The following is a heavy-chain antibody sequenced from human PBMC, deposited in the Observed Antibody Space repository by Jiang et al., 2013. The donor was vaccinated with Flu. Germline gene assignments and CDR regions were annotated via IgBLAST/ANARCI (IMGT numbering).Heavy chain of an antibody. V-gene: IGHV3-48*03. J-gene: IGHJ4*02. CDR2: ISSSGSTI. Sequence: EVQLLESGGGLVQPGGSLRLSCAASGFTFSSYEMNWVRQAPGKGLEWVSYISSSGSTIYYADSVKGRFTISRDNAKNSLYLQMNSLRAEDTAVYYCAFQPARGIVVVPAVYWGQGTLVTVSS. CDR3: AFQPARGIVVVPAVY. CDR1: GFTFSSYE. D-gene: IGHD2-2*01.